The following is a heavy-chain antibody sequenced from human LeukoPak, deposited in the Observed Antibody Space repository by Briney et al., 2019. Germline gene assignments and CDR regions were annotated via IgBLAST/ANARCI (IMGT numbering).Heavy chain of an antibody. CDR3: AKDRAGTGYYDFWSGYPDY. D-gene: IGHD3-3*01. V-gene: IGHV3-23*01. CDR1: GGTLSSYA. CDR2: ISGSGGST. Sequence: ASVKVSCKASGGTLSSYAMSWVRQAPGKGLEWVSAISGSGGSTYYADSVKGRFTISRDNSKNTLYLQMNSLRAEDTAVYYCAKDRAGTGYYDFWSGYPDYWGQGTLVTVSS. J-gene: IGHJ4*02.